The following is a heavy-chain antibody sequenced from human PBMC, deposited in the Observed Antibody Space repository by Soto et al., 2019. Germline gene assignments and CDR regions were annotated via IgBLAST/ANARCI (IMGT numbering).Heavy chain of an antibody. CDR3: AYPGESGFDPNFDS. CDR2: ISASTITS. J-gene: IGHJ4*02. CDR1: GFTFRKYA. Sequence: EVQLLESGGGLVQPGESLRLSCAASGFTFRKYAMSWVRQAPGKGLEWVSAISASTITSYYADSVKGRFTISRDNSANSLYLQMNGMRAEDTAIYYCAYPGESGFDPNFDSWGQGTMVTVSS. D-gene: IGHD5-12*01. V-gene: IGHV3-23*01.